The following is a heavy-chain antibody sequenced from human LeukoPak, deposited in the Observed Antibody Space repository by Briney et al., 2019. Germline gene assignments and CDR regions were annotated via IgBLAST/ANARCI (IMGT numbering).Heavy chain of an antibody. J-gene: IGHJ6*02. CDR3: APHLSVVVPGAQYGMDV. D-gene: IGHD2-2*01. Sequence: GGSLRLSCGASGFTFSSFWMHWVRQAPGKGLVWVSRINSDGCSTSYADSVKGRFTISRDNAKNMLYLQMNSLRAEDTAVYYCAPHLSVVVPGAQYGMDVWGQGTTVSVSS. V-gene: IGHV3-74*01. CDR1: GFTFSSFW. CDR2: INSDGCST.